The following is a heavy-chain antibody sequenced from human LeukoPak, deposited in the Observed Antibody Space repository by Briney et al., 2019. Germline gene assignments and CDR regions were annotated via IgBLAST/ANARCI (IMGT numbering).Heavy chain of an antibody. D-gene: IGHD3-3*01. V-gene: IGHV3-23*01. CDR1: GFTFSNYA. J-gene: IGHJ4*02. CDR2: ISGSGGST. CDR3: AKTYYDFWSGYSIIPGPFDH. Sequence: PGGSLRLSCAVSGFTFSNYAMSWVRQAPGKGLEWVSTISGSGGSTFYADSVKGRFTISRDNSKNTLYLRMNSLRAEDTAVYYCAKTYYDFWSGYSIIPGPFDHWGQGTLVTVSS.